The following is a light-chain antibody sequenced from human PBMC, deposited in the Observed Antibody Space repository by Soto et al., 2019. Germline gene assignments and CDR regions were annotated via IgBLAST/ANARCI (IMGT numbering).Light chain of an antibody. CDR3: QQRSNWPPIT. Sequence: EIVLTQSPATLSLPPGERATLSCRASQSVGSYLGWYQQKPGQAPRLLIYDASNRATGIPARFSGSGSGTDFTLTISSLEPEDFAVYYCQQRSNWPPITFGQGTRLEIK. CDR2: DAS. CDR1: QSVGSY. J-gene: IGKJ5*01. V-gene: IGKV3-11*01.